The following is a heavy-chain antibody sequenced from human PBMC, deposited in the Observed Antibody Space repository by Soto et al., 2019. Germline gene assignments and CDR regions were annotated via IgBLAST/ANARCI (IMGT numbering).Heavy chain of an antibody. CDR2: IYPGDSVT. CDR1: GYSFTSYK. V-gene: IGHV5-51*01. D-gene: IGHD3-9*01. CDR3: ARHATYYDILSGYYFDY. Sequence: GESLKISCNGSGYSFTSYKIAWVRQMPGKGLEWMGIIYPGDSVTRYSPSFQGQVTISADKSTSTAYLQWSSLKASDTAMYYCARHATYYDILSGYYFDYWGQGTPVTVSS. J-gene: IGHJ4*02.